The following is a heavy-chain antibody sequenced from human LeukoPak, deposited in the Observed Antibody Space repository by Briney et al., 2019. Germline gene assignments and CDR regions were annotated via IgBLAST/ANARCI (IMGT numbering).Heavy chain of an antibody. CDR2: ISGSGGST. CDR1: GFTFSSYA. D-gene: IGHD3-10*01. CDR3: AREGPHYGSGTYYNSFDY. J-gene: IGHJ4*02. Sequence: PGGSLRLSCAASGFTFSSYAMSWVRQAPGKGLEWVSAISGSGGSTYYADSVKGRFTISRDNSKNTLYLQMNSLRAEDTAVYYCAREGPHYGSGTYYNSFDYWGQGTLVTVSS. V-gene: IGHV3-23*01.